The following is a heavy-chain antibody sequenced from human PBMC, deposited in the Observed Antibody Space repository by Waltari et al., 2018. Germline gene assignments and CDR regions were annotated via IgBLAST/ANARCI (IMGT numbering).Heavy chain of an antibody. CDR1: GGSFSGYY. D-gene: IGHD3-3*01. CDR3: ARTRKRYDVWSGYPFHYGMDV. Sequence: QVQLQQWGAGLLKPSETLSLTCAVYGGSFSGYYWSWIRQPPGKGLEWIGEINHSGSTNYNPSLKSRGTISVDTSKNQFSLKLSSVTAADTAVYYCARTRKRYDVWSGYPFHYGMDVWGQGTTVTVSS. V-gene: IGHV4-34*01. CDR2: INHSGST. J-gene: IGHJ6*02.